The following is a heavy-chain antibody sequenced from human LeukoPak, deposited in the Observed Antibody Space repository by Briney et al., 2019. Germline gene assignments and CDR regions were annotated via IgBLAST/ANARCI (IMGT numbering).Heavy chain of an antibody. CDR2: IYYSGST. V-gene: IGHV4-59*11. Sequence: SETLSLTCTVPGGSISSHYWSWIRQPPGKGLEWIGYIYYSGSTNYNPSLKSRVTISVDTSKNQFSLKLSSVTAADTAVYYCARAHIVVAAFDYWGQGTLVTVSS. CDR3: ARAHIVVAAFDY. D-gene: IGHD3-22*01. J-gene: IGHJ4*02. CDR1: GGSISSHY.